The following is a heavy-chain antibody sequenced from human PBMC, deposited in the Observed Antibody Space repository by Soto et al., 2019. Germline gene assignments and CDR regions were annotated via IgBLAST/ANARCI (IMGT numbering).Heavy chain of an antibody. CDR2: IYHSGST. D-gene: IGHD3-3*01. V-gene: IGHV4-4*02. Sequence: SVTLCLTCAVSGGSISSSNWWTWVPQPPGKGLEWIGEIYHSGSTNYNPSLKSRVTISVDKSKNQFSLKVTSVTAADTAVYYCAILLRSTYGMDVWGQGTTVTVSS. CDR1: GGSISSSNW. J-gene: IGHJ6*02. CDR3: AILLRSTYGMDV.